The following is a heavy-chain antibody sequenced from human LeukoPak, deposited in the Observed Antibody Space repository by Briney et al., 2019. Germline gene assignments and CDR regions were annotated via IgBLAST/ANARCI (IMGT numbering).Heavy chain of an antibody. V-gene: IGHV1-69*04. CDR2: IIPILSMA. CDR3: AREEYTYGDAFDI. Sequence: GASVKVSCKASGGTFSMYAISWVRQAPGQGLEWMGRIIPILSMANYAQKFQGRVTITADKSTSTAYMGLSSLRSEDAAVYYCAREEYTYGDAFDIWGQGTMVTVAS. J-gene: IGHJ3*02. CDR1: GGTFSMYA. D-gene: IGHD1-1*01.